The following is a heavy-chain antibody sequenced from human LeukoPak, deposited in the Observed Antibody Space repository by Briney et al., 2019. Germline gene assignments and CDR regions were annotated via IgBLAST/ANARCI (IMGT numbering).Heavy chain of an antibody. V-gene: IGHV4-39*07. Sequence: SETLSLTCTVSGGSISSSSYYWGWIRQPPGKGLEWIGSIYYSGSTYYNPSLKSRVTISVDTSKNQFSLKVSSVTAADTAVYYCARAGGYYDTSGRHDHWGQGTLVTVSS. CDR1: GGSISSSSYY. CDR2: IYYSGST. D-gene: IGHD3-22*01. J-gene: IGHJ4*02. CDR3: ARAGGYYDTSGRHDH.